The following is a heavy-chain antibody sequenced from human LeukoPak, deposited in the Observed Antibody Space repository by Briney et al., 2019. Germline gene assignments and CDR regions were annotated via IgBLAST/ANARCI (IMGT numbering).Heavy chain of an antibody. Sequence: GGSLRLSCAASGFTFSSYTMNWVRQAPGKGLEWVSSISSSSNYIYYADSVKGRFTISRDDAKNSLYLQVNSLRAEDTAVYYCARVGVDLHLDYWGQGTLVTVSS. CDR2: ISSSSNYI. CDR3: ARVGVDLHLDY. D-gene: IGHD5-12*01. CDR1: GFTFSSYT. J-gene: IGHJ4*02. V-gene: IGHV3-21*01.